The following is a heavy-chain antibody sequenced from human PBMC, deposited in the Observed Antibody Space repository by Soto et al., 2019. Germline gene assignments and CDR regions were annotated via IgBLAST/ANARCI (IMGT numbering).Heavy chain of an antibody. V-gene: IGHV1-3*01. J-gene: IGHJ6*02. CDR1: GYTLTSYA. CDR2: INAGNGNT. D-gene: IGHD3-3*01. Sequence: ASVKVPCKASGYTLTSYAMHWVRQAPGQRLEWLGWINAGNGNTKYSQKFQGRVTITRDTSASTAYMEPSSLRSEDTAVYYCAIHHRTYDFWSGPLLPPMDVWGQGTTVTVSS. CDR3: AIHHRTYDFWSGPLLPPMDV.